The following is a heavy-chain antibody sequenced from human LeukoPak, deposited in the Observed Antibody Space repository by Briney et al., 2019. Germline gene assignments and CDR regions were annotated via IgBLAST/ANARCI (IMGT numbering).Heavy chain of an antibody. CDR1: GGSISSGDYP. CDR3: ARGFYGSGSQFDY. CDR2: IFHTGHT. Sequence: KTSETLSLTCAVSGGSISSGDYPWSWIRQPPGKGLEWIGYIFHTGHTSYNPSLKSRVTISVDMSKNQLPLKLSSVTAADTAVYYCARGFYGSGSQFDYWGQGTLVTVSS. V-gene: IGHV4-30-2*01. D-gene: IGHD3-10*01. J-gene: IGHJ4*02.